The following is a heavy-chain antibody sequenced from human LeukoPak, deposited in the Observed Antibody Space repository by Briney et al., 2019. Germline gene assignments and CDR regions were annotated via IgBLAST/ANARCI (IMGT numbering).Heavy chain of an antibody. CDR2: MYYRVST. CDR1: GGSISSSSYD. CDR3: ARPLAVAGISKVGAFDI. V-gene: IGHV4-39*01. J-gene: IGHJ3*02. Sequence: SETLSLICTVSGGSISSSSYDWGGIRQPPGKGLEWIGSMYYRVSTYYNPSLNSRVTISVDTSENQFSLKLSSVTAADTAVYYCARPLAVAGISKVGAFDIWGQGTMVTVSS. D-gene: IGHD6-19*01.